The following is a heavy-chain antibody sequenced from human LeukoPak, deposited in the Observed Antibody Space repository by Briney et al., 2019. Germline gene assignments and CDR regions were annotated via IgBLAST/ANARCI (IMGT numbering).Heavy chain of an antibody. V-gene: IGHV4-4*02. CDR2: INHSGST. D-gene: IGHD3-22*01. CDR1: GFSLSTSGVG. Sequence: SGPTLVKPTQTLTLTCTFSGFSLSTSGVGVSWIRQPPGKGLEWIGEINHSGSTNYNPSLKSRVTISVDTSKNQFSLKLSSVTAADTAVYYCARSRRMTYYYDSSGYSGGYYFDYWGQGTLVTVSS. J-gene: IGHJ4*02. CDR3: ARSRRMTYYYDSSGYSGGYYFDY.